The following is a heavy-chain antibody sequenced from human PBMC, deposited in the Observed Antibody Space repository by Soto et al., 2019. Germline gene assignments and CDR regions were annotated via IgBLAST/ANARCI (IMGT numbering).Heavy chain of an antibody. V-gene: IGHV1-2*04. CDR2: INPNSGGT. CDR3: ARDDSSGYGVVDY. CDR1: GYTFTGYY. J-gene: IGHJ4*02. D-gene: IGHD3-22*01. Sequence: ASVKVSCKASGYTFTGYYMHWVRQAPGQGLEWMGWINPNSGGTNYAQKFQGWVTMTRDTSISTAYMELSRLRSDDTAVYYCARDDSSGYGVVDYWGQGTLVTVSS.